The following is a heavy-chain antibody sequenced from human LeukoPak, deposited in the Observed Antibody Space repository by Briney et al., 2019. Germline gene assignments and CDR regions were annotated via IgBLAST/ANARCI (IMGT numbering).Heavy chain of an antibody. CDR2: TRNKANTYTT. V-gene: IGHV3-72*01. J-gene: IGHJ4*02. CDR1: GFTFSDHY. Sequence: GGSLRLSCAASGFTFSDHYMDWVRQAPGKGLEWVDLTRNKANTYTTEYAASVKGRFTISRDDSKNSVYLQMNSLKTEDTAVYYCTRFPRYWGQGTLVTVSS. CDR3: TRFPRY.